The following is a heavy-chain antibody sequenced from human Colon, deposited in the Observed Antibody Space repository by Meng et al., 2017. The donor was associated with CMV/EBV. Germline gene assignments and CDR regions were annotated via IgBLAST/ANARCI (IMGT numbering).Heavy chain of an antibody. CDR3: AREAGPFFGVIVYDS. Sequence: RLWRRGPGRVTPSQTRSLPVGFSGGSLRSKYWTGVRQSPGKGLEWIGEINQSGSTNYNPSLKSGVTVSVATSKNKFSLRVTSVTAADSALYYCAREAGPFFGVIVYDSWGQGTLVTVSS. J-gene: IGHJ4*02. D-gene: IGHD3-3*01. CDR2: INQSGST. V-gene: IGHV4-34*01. CDR1: GGSLRSKY.